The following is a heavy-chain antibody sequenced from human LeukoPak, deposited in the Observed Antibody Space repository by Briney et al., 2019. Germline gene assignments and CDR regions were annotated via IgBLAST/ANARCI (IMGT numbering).Heavy chain of an antibody. J-gene: IGHJ6*03. Sequence: PGGSLRLSCATSGFTFSSYAMSWVRQAPGKGREWVSAISGGGVSTYYTDSVKGRFTISRDNSKNTLYLQMHSLRADDTAVYYCAKGWFGESLYYYYMDVWGKGTTVTVSS. CDR2: ISGGGVST. D-gene: IGHD3-10*01. V-gene: IGHV3-23*01. CDR3: AKGWFGESLYYYYMDV. CDR1: GFTFSSYA.